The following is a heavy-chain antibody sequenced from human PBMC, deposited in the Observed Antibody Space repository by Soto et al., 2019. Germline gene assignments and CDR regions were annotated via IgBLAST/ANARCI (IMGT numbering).Heavy chain of an antibody. V-gene: IGHV1-3*01. CDR1: GYTFTSYA. Sequence: ASVKVSCKASGYTFTSYAMHWVRQAPGQRLEWMGWINAGNGNTKYSQKFQGRVTITRDTSASTAYMELSSLRSEDTAVYYCATFMVGGVIFAYWGQGTLVTVSS. D-gene: IGHD3-10*01. J-gene: IGHJ4*02. CDR3: ATFMVGGVIFAY. CDR2: INAGNGNT.